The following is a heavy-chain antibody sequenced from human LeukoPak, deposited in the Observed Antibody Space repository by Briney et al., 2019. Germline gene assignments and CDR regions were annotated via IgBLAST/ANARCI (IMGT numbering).Heavy chain of an antibody. CDR2: INHSGST. CDR1: GGSFSGYY. Sequence: SETLSLTCAVYGGSFSGYYWSWIRQPPGKGLEWIGEINHSGSTNYNPSLKSRVTISVDTSKNQFSLKLSSVTAADTAVYYCARGPGVVVTARHAFDIWGQGTMVTVSS. V-gene: IGHV4-34*01. CDR3: ARGPGVVVTARHAFDI. D-gene: IGHD2-21*02. J-gene: IGHJ3*02.